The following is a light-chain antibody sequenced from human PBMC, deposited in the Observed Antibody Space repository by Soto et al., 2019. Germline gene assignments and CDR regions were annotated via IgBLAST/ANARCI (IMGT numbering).Light chain of an antibody. J-gene: IGKJ1*01. CDR1: ESVSSN. V-gene: IGKV3-15*01. CDR3: QQYNKWRT. CDR2: GAS. Sequence: EILMTQSPATLSVSPGERATLSCRASESVSSNLAWYRQKPGQAPRLLIYGASTRATGIPARISGSASGTEFTLTISSLKSEDFAVYYCQQYNKWRTFGHGTQVDIK.